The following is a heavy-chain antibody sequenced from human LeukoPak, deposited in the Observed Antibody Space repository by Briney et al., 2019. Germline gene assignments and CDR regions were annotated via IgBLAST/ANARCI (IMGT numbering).Heavy chain of an antibody. CDR2: ISSASSYI. Sequence: PGGTLRLSCAASGFTFSSYEMNWVRQAPGKGLEWVSSISSASSYIYYTDSVKGRFTISRDNANNSLYLQMNTLRAEDTAVYYCARDSGIMITFGYDYWGQGTLVTVSS. CDR3: ARDSGIMITFGYDY. D-gene: IGHD3-16*01. CDR1: GFTFSSYE. V-gene: IGHV3-21*04. J-gene: IGHJ4*02.